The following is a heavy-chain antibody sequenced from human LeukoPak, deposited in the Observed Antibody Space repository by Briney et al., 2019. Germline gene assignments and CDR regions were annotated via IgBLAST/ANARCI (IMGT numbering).Heavy chain of an antibody. Sequence: SVKVSCKASGGTFSSYAISWVRQAPGQGLEWMGGIIPIFGTANYAQKFQGRVTITTDESTSTAYMELSSLRSEDTAVYYCASYKAAAGTNYYYYMDVWGKGTTVTVSS. CDR3: ASYKAAAGTNYYYYMDV. V-gene: IGHV1-69*05. J-gene: IGHJ6*03. CDR2: IIPIFGTA. D-gene: IGHD6-13*01. CDR1: GGTFSSYA.